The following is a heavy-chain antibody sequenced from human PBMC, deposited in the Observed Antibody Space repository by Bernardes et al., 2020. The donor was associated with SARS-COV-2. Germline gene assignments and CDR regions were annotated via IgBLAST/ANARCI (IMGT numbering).Heavy chain of an antibody. CDR3: ARGAAGYSMDV. V-gene: IGHV4-61*02. J-gene: IGHJ6*02. CDR2: IYYSGST. Sequence: SETLSLTCTVSGGSISSGSYYWNCIRQPAGKGLEWIGRIYYSGSTNYNPSLKSRVTISVDTSKNHFSLKLNSLTAADTAVYYCARGAAGYSMDVWGQGTTVTVSS. CDR1: GGSISSGSYY. D-gene: IGHD6-25*01.